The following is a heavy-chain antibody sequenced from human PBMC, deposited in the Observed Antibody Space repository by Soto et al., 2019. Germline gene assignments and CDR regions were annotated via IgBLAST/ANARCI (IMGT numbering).Heavy chain of an antibody. V-gene: IGHV4-39*01. J-gene: IGHJ4*02. Sequence: SETLSLTCAVSGGSISSSYYWGWIRQPPGKGLEWIGRTYYSGSTYYNPSLKSRVTISVDTSKNQFSLKLISVTAADTTVYYCARHFVAVVIKGWGYWGQGTLVTVSS. CDR1: GGSISSSYY. D-gene: IGHD3-22*01. CDR3: ARHFVAVVIKGWGY. CDR2: TYYSGST.